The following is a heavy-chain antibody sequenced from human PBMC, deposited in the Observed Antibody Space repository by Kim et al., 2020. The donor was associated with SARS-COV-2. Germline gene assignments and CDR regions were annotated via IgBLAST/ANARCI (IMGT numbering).Heavy chain of an antibody. J-gene: IGHJ4*02. CDR3: AKADRDSYYVVVPATPDY. V-gene: IGHV3-23*01. CDR1: GFTFSSYA. CDR2: ISGSGGST. Sequence: GGSLRLSCAASGFTFSSYAMSWVRQAPGKGLEWVSAISGSGGSTYYADSVKGRFTISRDNSKNTLYLQMNSLRAEDTAVYYCAKADRDSYYVVVPATPDYWGQGTLVTVSS. D-gene: IGHD2-2*01.